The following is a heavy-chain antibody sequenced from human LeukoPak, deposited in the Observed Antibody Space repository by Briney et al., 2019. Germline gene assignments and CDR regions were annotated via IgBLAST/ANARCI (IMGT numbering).Heavy chain of an antibody. CDR1: GFTFSNYN. J-gene: IGHJ3*02. D-gene: IGHD2-15*01. CDR3: ARVVVAANPDAFGI. CDR2: ISSSSSTI. Sequence: PGGSLRLSCAASGFTFSNYNINWVRQAPGKGLEWLSYISSSSSTIYYAHSVKGRFTISRDNAKNSLYLQMNSLRDEDTAVYYCARVVVAANPDAFGIWGQGTMVTVSS. V-gene: IGHV3-48*02.